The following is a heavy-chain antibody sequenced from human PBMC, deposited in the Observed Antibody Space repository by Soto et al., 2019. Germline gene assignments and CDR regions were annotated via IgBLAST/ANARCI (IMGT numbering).Heavy chain of an antibody. V-gene: IGHV4-59*12. CDR2: IYYSGST. Sequence: SETRSLTCTVSGGSISSYYWSWIRQPPGKGLEWIGYIYYSGSTNYNPSLKSRVTISVDTSKNQSSLKLSSVTAADTAVYYCARAFSLIGYCSSTSCYNWFDPWGQGTLVTVSS. CDR1: GGSISSYY. J-gene: IGHJ5*02. CDR3: ARAFSLIGYCSSTSCYNWFDP. D-gene: IGHD2-2*01.